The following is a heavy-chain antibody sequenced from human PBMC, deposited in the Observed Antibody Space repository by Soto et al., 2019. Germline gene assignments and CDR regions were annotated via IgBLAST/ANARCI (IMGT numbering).Heavy chain of an antibody. V-gene: IGHV4-34*01. CDR2: INHSGST. J-gene: IGHJ6*02. Sequence: SETLSLTCAVYGGSFSCYYWSWIRQPPGKGLEWIGEINHSGSTNYNPSLKSRVTISVDTSKNQFSLKLSSVTAADTAVYYCAREYDFWSGYSAYYGMDVWGQGTTVTVSS. CDR1: GGSFSCYY. CDR3: AREYDFWSGYSAYYGMDV. D-gene: IGHD3-3*01.